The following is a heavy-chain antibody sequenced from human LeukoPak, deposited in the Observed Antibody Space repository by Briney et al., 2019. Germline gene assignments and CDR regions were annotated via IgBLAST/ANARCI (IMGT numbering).Heavy chain of an antibody. Sequence: ASVKVSCKATGYTFTGYYMHWVRQAPGQGLEWMGWINPNSGGTNYAQKFQGRVTMTRDTSISTAYMELSRLRSDDTAVYYCASGSYYYDSSGYYGHWGQGTLVTVSS. D-gene: IGHD3-22*01. V-gene: IGHV1-2*02. J-gene: IGHJ4*02. CDR2: INPNSGGT. CDR1: GYTFTGYY. CDR3: ASGSYYYDSSGYYGH.